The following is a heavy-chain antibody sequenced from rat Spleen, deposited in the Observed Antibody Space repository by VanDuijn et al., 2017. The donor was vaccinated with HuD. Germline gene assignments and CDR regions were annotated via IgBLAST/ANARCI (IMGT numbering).Heavy chain of an antibody. CDR1: GFTFSDYY. CDR3: ARRGYALDY. V-gene: IGHV5-29*01. J-gene: IGHJ2*01. CDR2: ISYDGSST. D-gene: IGHD4-3*01. Sequence: EVQLVESDGGLVQPGRSLKLSCAASGFTFSDYYMAWVRQAPTKGLEWVATISYDGSSTYYRDSVKGRFTISRDNAKSTLYLQMDSLRSEDTATYYCARRGYALDYWGQGVMVTVSS.